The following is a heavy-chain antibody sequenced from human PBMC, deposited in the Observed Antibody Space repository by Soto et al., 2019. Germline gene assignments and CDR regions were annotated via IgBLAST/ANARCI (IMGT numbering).Heavy chain of an antibody. D-gene: IGHD3-3*01. CDR2: IWYDGSKQ. CDR3: ARDPGVNNYYFDY. Sequence: QVQLVESGGGVVQPGTSLRLSCAPSGFTFSSYGMHWVRQAPGKGLEWVAVIWYDGSKQYYADSVKGRFTISRDNSKNTLYLQMNSLRAEDTAVYYCARDPGVNNYYFDYWGQGTLVTVSS. J-gene: IGHJ4*02. CDR1: GFTFSSYG. V-gene: IGHV3-33*01.